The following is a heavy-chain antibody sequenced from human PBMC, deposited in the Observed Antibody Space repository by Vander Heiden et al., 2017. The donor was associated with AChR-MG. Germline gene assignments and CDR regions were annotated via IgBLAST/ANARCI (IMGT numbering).Heavy chain of an antibody. CDR3: AKDHIMGATFFNYFDY. CDR1: GFTFSSNG. D-gene: IGHD1-26*01. J-gene: IGHJ4*02. V-gene: IGHV3-30*02. Sequence: QVQLVESGGGVVQPGGSLSLPCAASGFTFSSNGMQWVRQAPGKGLEWVAFIRYDGSNKYYADSVKGRFTISRDNSKNTLYLQMNSLRAEDTAVYYCAKDHIMGATFFNYFDYWGQGTLVTVSS. CDR2: IRYDGSNK.